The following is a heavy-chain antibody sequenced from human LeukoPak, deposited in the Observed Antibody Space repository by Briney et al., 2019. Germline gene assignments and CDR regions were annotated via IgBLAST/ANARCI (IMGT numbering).Heavy chain of an antibody. J-gene: IGHJ4*02. D-gene: IGHD3-3*01. Sequence: GGSLRLSCAASGFTVSSNYMSWVRQAPGKGLEWVSVIYSGGSTYYADSVKGRFTISRDNSKNTLYLQMNSLRAEDTAVYYCARKGITIFGVVIDFDYWGQGTLVTVSS. V-gene: IGHV3-66*01. CDR3: ARKGITIFGVVIDFDY. CDR1: GFTVSSNY. CDR2: IYSGGST.